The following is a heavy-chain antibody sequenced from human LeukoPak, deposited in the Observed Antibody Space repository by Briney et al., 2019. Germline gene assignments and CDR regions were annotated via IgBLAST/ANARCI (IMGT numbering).Heavy chain of an antibody. V-gene: IGHV1-69*06. J-gene: IGHJ6*03. CDR3: ARDGQTYSNLQLKGVRYYYYYMVV. Sequence: ASVKVSCKASGGTFSSYAISWVRQAPGQGLEWMGGIIPIFGTANYAQKFQGRVTITADKSTSTAYMELSSLRSEDTAVYYCARDGQTYSNLQLKGVRYYYYYMVVWGKGTTVTVSS. CDR1: GGTFSSYA. D-gene: IGHD4-11*01. CDR2: IIPIFGTA.